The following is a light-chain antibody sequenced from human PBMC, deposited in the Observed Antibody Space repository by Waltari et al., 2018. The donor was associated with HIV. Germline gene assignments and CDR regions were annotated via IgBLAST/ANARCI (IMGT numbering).Light chain of an antibody. CDR2: AVD. V-gene: IGLV2-11*01. Sequence: QSALTQPRSVSGSPGQSVTISCTGTSRDIGYFDYVSWYQQYPGKAPKVIIYAVDQRPSGVPDRFTGSKSGITASLTISGLQGEDEADYYCCSYAGAYTYVFGTGTKVNVL. CDR3: CSYAGAYTYV. CDR1: SRDIGYFDY. J-gene: IGLJ1*01.